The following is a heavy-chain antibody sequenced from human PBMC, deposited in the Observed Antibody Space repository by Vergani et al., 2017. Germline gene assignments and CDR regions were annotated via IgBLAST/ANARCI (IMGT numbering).Heavy chain of an antibody. CDR3: ARQSLEQATAFDY. CDR2: IYYSGST. J-gene: IGHJ4*02. D-gene: IGHD3-16*01. CDR1: GGSISSSSYY. Sequence: QLQLQESGPGLVKPSETLSLTCTVSGGSISSSSYYWGWIRQPPGKGLEWIGSIYYSGSTYYNPSLKSRVTISVDTSKNQFSLKLSSVTAADTAVYYCARQSLEQATAFDYWGQGTLVTVSS. V-gene: IGHV4-39*01.